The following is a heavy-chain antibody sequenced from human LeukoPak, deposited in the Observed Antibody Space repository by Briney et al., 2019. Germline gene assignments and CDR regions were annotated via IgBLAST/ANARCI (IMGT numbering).Heavy chain of an antibody. V-gene: IGHV3-7*01. CDR1: GFTFSSYW. J-gene: IGHJ3*02. CDR2: IKQDGSEK. CDR3: ARDPSYRGFDAFDI. D-gene: IGHD1-26*01. Sequence: GGSLRLSCAASGFTFSSYWMSWVRQAPGKGPEWVANIKQDGSEKYYVDSVKGRFTISRDNAKNSLYLQMNYLRAEDTAVYYCARDPSYRGFDAFDIWGQGTMVTVSS.